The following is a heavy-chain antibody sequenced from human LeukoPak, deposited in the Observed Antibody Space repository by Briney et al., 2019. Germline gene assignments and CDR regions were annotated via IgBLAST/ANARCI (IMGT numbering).Heavy chain of an antibody. CDR3: TRDRQDAIAMIVVVPAAFDI. D-gene: IGHD3-22*01. CDR2: ISSSSDTI. Sequence: GGSLRLSCAASGFTFSNYGMNWVRQAPGKGLEWVSYISSSSDTIYYSDSVKGRFTISRDNAKNSVYLQMHSLTAEDSAVYYCTRDRQDAIAMIVVVPAAFDIWGQGTKLTVSS. V-gene: IGHV3-48*01. J-gene: IGHJ3*02. CDR1: GFTFSNYG.